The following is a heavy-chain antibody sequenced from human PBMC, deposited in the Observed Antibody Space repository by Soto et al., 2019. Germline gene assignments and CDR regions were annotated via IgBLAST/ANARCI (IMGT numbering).Heavy chain of an antibody. Sequence: PGGSLSLSCAASGFIFNTYSMNWVRHAPGKGLEWVSYISGSSQTIFYADSVRGRFTISRDNANNSTYLQMVSLRDEDTAVYYCARTLSWRRGPFDSWGQGTLVTVS. D-gene: IGHD2-15*01. CDR1: GFIFNTYS. V-gene: IGHV3-48*02. J-gene: IGHJ4*02. CDR3: ARTLSWRRGPFDS. CDR2: ISGSSQTI.